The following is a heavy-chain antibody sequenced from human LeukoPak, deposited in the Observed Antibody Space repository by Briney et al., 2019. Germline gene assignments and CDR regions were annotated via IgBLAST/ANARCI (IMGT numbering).Heavy chain of an antibody. CDR3: AARGS. CDR1: GGSISSDY. V-gene: IGHV4-59*08. J-gene: IGHJ5*02. CDR2: IYNSGSN. Sequence: SETLSLTCTVSGGSISSDYWQWIRQPPGKGLEWIGYIYNSGSNNYNPSLKSRVTISVDTSKNQFSLKLTSVTAADTAVYYCAARGSWGQGTLVTVSS. D-gene: IGHD3-10*01.